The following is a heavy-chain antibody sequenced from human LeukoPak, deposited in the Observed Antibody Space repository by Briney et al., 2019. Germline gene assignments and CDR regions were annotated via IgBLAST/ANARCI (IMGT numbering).Heavy chain of an antibody. CDR1: GYTFTGYY. Sequence: ASVKVSCKASGYTFTGYYMHWVRQAPGQGLEWMGWINPNSGGTNYAQKFQGRVTMTRDTSISTAYMELSRLRSDDTAVYYCARSGCSSTSCYKDWFDPWGQGTPVTVSS. V-gene: IGHV1-2*02. CDR2: INPNSGGT. CDR3: ARSGCSSTSCYKDWFDP. J-gene: IGHJ5*02. D-gene: IGHD2-2*02.